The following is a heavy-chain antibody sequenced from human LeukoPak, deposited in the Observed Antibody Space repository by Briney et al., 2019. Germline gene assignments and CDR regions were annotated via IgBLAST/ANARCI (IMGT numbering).Heavy chain of an antibody. CDR1: GFTFDDYA. V-gene: IGHV3-43*02. D-gene: IGHD3-3*01. CDR2: ISGDGGST. Sequence: PGGSLRLSCAASGFTFDDYAMHWVRQAPGKGLEWVPLISGDGGSTYYADSVKGRFTISRDNSKNSLYLQMNSLRTEDTALFYCAKDGYYDFWSGYPDWYFDLWGRGTLVTVSS. CDR3: AKDGYYDFWSGYPDWYFDL. J-gene: IGHJ2*01.